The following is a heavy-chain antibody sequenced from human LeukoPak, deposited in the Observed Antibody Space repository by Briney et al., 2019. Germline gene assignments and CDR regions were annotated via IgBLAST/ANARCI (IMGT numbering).Heavy chain of an antibody. J-gene: IGHJ5*02. CDR2: IYVDGRTT. CDR3: IRDFRSADL. CDR1: GFTFSNYW. V-gene: IGHV3-74*01. Sequence: PGGSLRLSCVASGFTFSNYWMHWVRQPSGKGLAWVSRIYVDGRTTNYADSVKGRFTISRDNAKNTVYLEMNSLSVEDTATYYCIRDFRSADLWGQGTLVTVTS.